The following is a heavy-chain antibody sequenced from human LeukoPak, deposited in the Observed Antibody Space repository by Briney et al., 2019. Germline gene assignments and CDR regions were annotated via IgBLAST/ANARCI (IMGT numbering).Heavy chain of an antibody. V-gene: IGHV3-53*01. J-gene: IGHJ4*02. CDR2: IYTDDST. CDR3: AKEARAARQRAAEPYFDY. D-gene: IGHD6-25*01. Sequence: QTGGSLRLSCAASGFTVSSNCMSWVRQAPGKGLEWVSVIYTDDSTYYADSVKGRFTISRDNSKNTLYLQMNSLRAEDTAVYYCAKEARAARQRAAEPYFDYWGQGTLVTVSS. CDR1: GFTVSSNC.